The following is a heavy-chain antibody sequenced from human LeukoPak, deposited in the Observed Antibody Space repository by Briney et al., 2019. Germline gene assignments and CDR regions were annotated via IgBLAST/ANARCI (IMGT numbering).Heavy chain of an antibody. CDR3: AKPSRDFDSSGYSHFDY. D-gene: IGHD3-22*01. CDR1: GFTFSNYA. CDR2: ISGPGSST. Sequence: GGSLRLSCAASGFTFSNYAMSWVRQAPGKGLEWVSTISGPGSSTYSADSVKGRFTVSRDNSKNTLYLQMHSLRAEDTAIYYCAKPSRDFDSSGYSHFDYWGQGTLVTVSS. J-gene: IGHJ4*02. V-gene: IGHV3-23*01.